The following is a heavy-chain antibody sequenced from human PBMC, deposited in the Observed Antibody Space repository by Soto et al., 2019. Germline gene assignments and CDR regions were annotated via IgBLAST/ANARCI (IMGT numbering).Heavy chain of an antibody. D-gene: IGHD4-17*01. CDR1: GYSFTSYW. V-gene: IGHV5-51*01. Sequence: GESLKISCKGSGYSFTSYWIGWVRQMPGKGLEWMGIIYPGDSDTRYSPSFQGQVTISADKSISTAYLQWSSLKASDTAMYYCARRATVTSYYYYGMDVWGQGTTVTVSS. CDR3: ARRATVTSYYYYGMDV. J-gene: IGHJ6*02. CDR2: IYPGDSDT.